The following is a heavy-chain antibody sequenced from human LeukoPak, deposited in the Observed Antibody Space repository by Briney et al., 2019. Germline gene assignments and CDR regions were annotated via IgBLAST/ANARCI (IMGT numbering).Heavy chain of an antibody. CDR3: ARAQDSSSWYEACDY. CDR1: GYTFTSYG. V-gene: IGHV1-18*01. D-gene: IGHD6-13*01. J-gene: IGHJ4*02. CDR2: ISAYNGNT. Sequence: ASVKVSCKASGYTFTSYGISWVRQAPGQGLEWMGWISAYNGNTNYAQKLQGRVTMTTDTSTSTAYMELRSLRSEDTAVYYCARAQDSSSWYEACDYWGQGTLVTVSS.